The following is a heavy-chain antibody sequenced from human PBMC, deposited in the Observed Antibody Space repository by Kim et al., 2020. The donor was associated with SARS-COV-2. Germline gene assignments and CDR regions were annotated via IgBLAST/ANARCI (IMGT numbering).Heavy chain of an antibody. CDR3: ARYLQGIMITFGGVIVTPGGGMDV. CDR1: GGSVSSGSYY. D-gene: IGHD3-16*02. V-gene: IGHV4-61*01. J-gene: IGHJ6*02. Sequence: SETLSLTCTVSGGSVSSGSYYWSWIRQPPGKGLEWIGYIYYSGSTNYNPSLKSRVTISVDTSKNQFSLKLSSVTAADTAVYYCARYLQGIMITFGGVIVTPGGGMDVWGQGTTVTVSS. CDR2: IYYSGST.